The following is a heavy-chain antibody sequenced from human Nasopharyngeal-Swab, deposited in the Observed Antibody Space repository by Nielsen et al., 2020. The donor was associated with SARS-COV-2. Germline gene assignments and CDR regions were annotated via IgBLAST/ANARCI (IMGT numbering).Heavy chain of an antibody. D-gene: IGHD5/OR15-5a*01. V-gene: IGHV4-34*01. J-gene: IGHJ4*02. CDR3: ARITPSTHNLDY. CDR1: GESFSGHY. CDR2: ISHSGST. Sequence: SETLSLTGAVYGESFSGHYWTWIRQPPGKGLEWIGEISHSGSTTYNSSLKSRLAMSVDTSKNQFSLKLNSVTAADTAVYYCARITPSTHNLDYWGQGILVTVSS.